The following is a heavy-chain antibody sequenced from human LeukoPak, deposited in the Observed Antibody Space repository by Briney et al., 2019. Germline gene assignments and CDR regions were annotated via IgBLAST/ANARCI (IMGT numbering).Heavy chain of an antibody. V-gene: IGHV3-7*01. CDR3: VKVAKYYYGSETYYFFEH. CDR1: GFTSTTYW. Sequence: GGSLRLSCAASGFTSTTYWMSWVRQLPGKGLEWVANINQDGTEKYYVDSVKGRFAISRDNAKNSLYLQMNSLRVEDTAIYYCVKVAKYYYGSETYYFFEHWGQGTPVTASS. D-gene: IGHD3-10*01. J-gene: IGHJ4*02. CDR2: INQDGTEK.